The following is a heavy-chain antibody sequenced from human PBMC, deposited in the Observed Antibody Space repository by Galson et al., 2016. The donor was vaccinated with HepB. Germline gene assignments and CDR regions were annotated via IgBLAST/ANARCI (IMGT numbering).Heavy chain of an antibody. J-gene: IGHJ5*02. V-gene: IGHV3-23*01. CDR2: VMGSGVTT. CDR3: AKDFGREVYGSSGP. D-gene: IGHD6-19*01. CDR1: GFTFSIYA. Sequence: SLRLSCAASGFTFSIYAMNWVRQPPGRGLEWVSTVMGSGVTTYYADSVKGRFTVSRDNFRNTVYLQMDSLRGEDTAVYYCAKDFGREVYGSSGPWGPGTLVTVPS.